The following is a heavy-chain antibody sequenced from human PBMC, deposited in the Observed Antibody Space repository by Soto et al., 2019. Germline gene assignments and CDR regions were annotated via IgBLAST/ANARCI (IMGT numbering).Heavy chain of an antibody. V-gene: IGHV3-53*01. CDR3: GRNPFGVSSDGVVV. J-gene: IGHJ4*02. Sequence: EVQVVGSGGGLIQPGGSLRLSCAASEFPVTTNYLTWVRQAPGKGLEWVSLLYSTNVAHYADSVRGRFTISRDISKNMFYLEMNSLRAEDTAVYYCGRNPFGVSSDGVVVWGQGTLVTVSS. CDR1: EFPVTTNY. CDR2: LYSTNVA. D-gene: IGHD3-3*01.